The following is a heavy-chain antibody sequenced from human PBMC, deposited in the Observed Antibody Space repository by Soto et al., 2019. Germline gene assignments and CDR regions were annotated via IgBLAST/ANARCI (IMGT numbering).Heavy chain of an antibody. CDR1: GGSITSGGYS. V-gene: IGHV4-30-2*01. Sequence: PSETLSLTCAVSGGSITSGGYSWGWIRQPPGQGLEWIGYMYHSGNTYYNPSLEGRVTISLDHSRNQFSLRLNSVTADDTGVYYCARGSPQFWQLFDNWGQGALVTVSS. J-gene: IGHJ4*02. CDR3: ARGSPQFWQLFDN. D-gene: IGHD3-3*01. CDR2: MYHSGNT.